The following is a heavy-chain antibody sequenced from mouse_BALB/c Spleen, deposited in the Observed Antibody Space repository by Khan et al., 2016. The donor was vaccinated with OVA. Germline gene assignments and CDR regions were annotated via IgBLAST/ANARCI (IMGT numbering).Heavy chain of an antibody. CDR1: GYSITSGYS. Sequence: EVELVESGPDLVKPSQSLSLTCTVTGYSITSGYSWHWIRQFPGNKLEWMVYIHYSGSTNYNPSLKSRISITRDTSKNQFFLQLNSVTTEDTATYYCARSGTTVVAYWYFDDWGAGTTVTVSS. V-gene: IGHV3-1*02. J-gene: IGHJ1*01. D-gene: IGHD1-1*01. CDR3: ARSGTTVVAYWYFDD. CDR2: IHYSGST.